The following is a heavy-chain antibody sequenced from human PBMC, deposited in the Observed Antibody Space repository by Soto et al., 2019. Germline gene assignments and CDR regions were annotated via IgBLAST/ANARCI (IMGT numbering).Heavy chain of an antibody. CDR2: ISYDGGNE. CDR3: ARDRSGSHEIDDSLDI. J-gene: IGHJ3*02. D-gene: IGHD1-26*01. CDR1: RFSFSTYA. Sequence: QVQLVESGGGVVQPGGSLRLSCAASRFSFSTYAIHWVRQAPDKGLEWVAGISYDGGNEYYADSVKGRFTISRDNSKSTLYLKMNSLGPDDTAVYYCARDRSGSHEIDDSLDIWGRGTMVTVSS. V-gene: IGHV3-30-3*01.